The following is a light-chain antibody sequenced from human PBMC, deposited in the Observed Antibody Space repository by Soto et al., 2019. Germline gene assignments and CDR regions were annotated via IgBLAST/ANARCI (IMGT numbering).Light chain of an antibody. CDR2: DVS. J-gene: IGKJ5*01. Sequence: AIQLTQSPSSLSASVGDRVTITCRASQDIRGALAWYQQKSGKAPKILIYDVSTLESGVPSRFSGSRSRTDFTLTISSLQPVDFATYFCRRCNTYPITFGQGTRLEMK. CDR3: RRCNTYPIT. V-gene: IGKV1-13*02. CDR1: QDIRGA.